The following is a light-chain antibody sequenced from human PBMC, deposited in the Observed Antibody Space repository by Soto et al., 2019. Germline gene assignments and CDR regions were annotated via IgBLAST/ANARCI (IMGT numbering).Light chain of an antibody. CDR3: SSYTSSGTWV. CDR2: EVR. CDR1: ISDVGGHNY. V-gene: IGLV2-14*01. J-gene: IGLJ3*02. Sequence: QSALTQPASVSGSPGQSTTISCSGTISDVGGHNYVSWYQHHPGKAPKVIIYEVRKWPSGVSNRFSGSKSGNTASLTISGLQAEDEADYYCSSYTSSGTWVFGGGTKLTVL.